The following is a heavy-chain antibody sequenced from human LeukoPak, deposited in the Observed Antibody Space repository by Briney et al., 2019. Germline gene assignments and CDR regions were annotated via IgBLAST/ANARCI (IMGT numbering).Heavy chain of an antibody. D-gene: IGHD3-3*01. J-gene: IGHJ4*02. Sequence: GALRLSCAASGFTFSSYGMHWVRQAPGKGLEWVAVISYDGSNKYYADSVKGRFTISRDNSKNTLYLQMNSLRAEDTAVYYCARDRVAFLDYWGQGTLVTVSS. CDR1: GFTFSSYG. CDR2: ISYDGSNK. V-gene: IGHV3-30*03. CDR3: ARDRVAFLDY.